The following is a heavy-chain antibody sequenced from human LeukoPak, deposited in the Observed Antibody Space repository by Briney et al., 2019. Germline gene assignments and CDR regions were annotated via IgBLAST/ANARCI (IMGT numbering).Heavy chain of an antibody. Sequence: ASVKVSCKASGYTFTGYYMHWVRQAPGQGLEWMGWINPNSGGTNYAQKFQGRVTMTRDTSISTAYMELGRLRSDDTAVYYCARDRTGYYTDYYYYMDVWGKGTTVTVSS. V-gene: IGHV1-2*02. CDR2: INPNSGGT. CDR1: GYTFTGYY. J-gene: IGHJ6*03. D-gene: IGHD3/OR15-3a*01. CDR3: ARDRTGYYTDYYYYMDV.